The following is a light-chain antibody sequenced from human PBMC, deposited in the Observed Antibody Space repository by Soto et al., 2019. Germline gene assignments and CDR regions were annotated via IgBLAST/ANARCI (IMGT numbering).Light chain of an antibody. CDR3: LLSYGGGPV. Sequence: QAVVTQEPSLTVSPGGTVTLTCASNTGAVTSGYYPNWFQQKPGQAPRALIYSTSNKQSWTPARFSGSLLGGKAALTLSGVQPEDEAEYYCLLSYGGGPVFGGGTQLTVL. CDR1: TGAVTSGYY. CDR2: STS. V-gene: IGLV7-43*01. J-gene: IGLJ3*02.